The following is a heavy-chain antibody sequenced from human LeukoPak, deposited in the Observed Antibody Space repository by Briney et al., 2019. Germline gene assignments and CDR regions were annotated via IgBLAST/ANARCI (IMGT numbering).Heavy chain of an antibody. CDR2: ITGSGATT. V-gene: IGHV3-23*01. Sequence: GGSLRLSCAASQFTFSSSGMAWVRQSPEKGLEWVSAITGSGATTYYADSVKGRFTISRDNSKSMVSLQMNSLRAEDTAIYYCAKMQGYFDYWGQGALVTVSS. CDR3: AKMQGYFDY. J-gene: IGHJ4*02. CDR1: QFTFSSSG.